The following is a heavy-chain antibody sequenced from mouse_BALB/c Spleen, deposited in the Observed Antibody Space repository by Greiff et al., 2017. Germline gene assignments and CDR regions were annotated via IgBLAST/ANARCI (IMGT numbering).Heavy chain of an antibody. J-gene: IGHJ4*01. CDR2: IYPGDGST. CDR3: ARRGFGYYAMDY. Sequence: QVQLQQSGPELVKPGASVKMSCKASGYTFTSYYIHWVKQRPGQGLEWIGWIYPGDGSTKYNEKFKGKTTLTADKSSSTAYMLLSSLTSEDSAIYFCARRGFGYYAMDYWGQGTSVTVSS. V-gene: IGHV1S56*01. CDR1: GYTFTSYY.